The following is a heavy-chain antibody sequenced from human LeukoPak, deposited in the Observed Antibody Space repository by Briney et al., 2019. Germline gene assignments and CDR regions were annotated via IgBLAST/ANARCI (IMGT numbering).Heavy chain of an antibody. CDR2: ISSSSTI. Sequence: GGSLRLSCAASGFTFSSYSMNWVRQAPGKGLEWVSYISSSSTIYYADSVKGRFTISRDNAKNSLYLQMNSLRAEDTAAYYCARDWGIAADYWGQGTLVTVSS. D-gene: IGHD6-13*01. CDR3: ARDWGIAADY. J-gene: IGHJ4*02. V-gene: IGHV3-48*04. CDR1: GFTFSSYS.